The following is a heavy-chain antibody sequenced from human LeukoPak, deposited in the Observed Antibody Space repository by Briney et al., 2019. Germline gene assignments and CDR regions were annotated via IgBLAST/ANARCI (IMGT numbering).Heavy chain of an antibody. CDR1: GGTFSSSA. D-gene: IGHD3-10*01. J-gene: IGHJ6*03. CDR3: ARSPGFGADIYYYYMDV. CDR2: IIPIFGTT. Sequence: GSSVKVSCKASGGTFSSSAIIWVRQAPGQGLEWMGGIIPIFGTTNYAQKFQGRVTITADEFTSTAYMELSSLRSEDTAVYYCARSPGFGADIYYYYMDVWGKGTTVTISS. V-gene: IGHV1-69*01.